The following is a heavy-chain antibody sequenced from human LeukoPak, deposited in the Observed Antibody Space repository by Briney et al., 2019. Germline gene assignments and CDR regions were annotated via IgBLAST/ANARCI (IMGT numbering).Heavy chain of an antibody. J-gene: IGHJ4*02. V-gene: IGHV1-69*05. CDR1: GGTFSSYA. D-gene: IGHD1-26*01. CDR3: ARVRTGVGAAVWYYFDY. Sequence: SVKVSCKASGGTFSSYAISWVRQAPGQGLEWMRGIIPIFGTANYAQKFQGRVTITTDESTSTAYMELSSLRSEDTAVYYCARVRTGVGAAVWYYFDYWGQGTLVTVSS. CDR2: IIPIFGTA.